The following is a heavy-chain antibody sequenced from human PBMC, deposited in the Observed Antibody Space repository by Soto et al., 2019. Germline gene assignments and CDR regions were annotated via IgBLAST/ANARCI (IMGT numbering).Heavy chain of an antibody. Sequence: EVQLVESGGGLVQPGGSLRLSCVASGFTFNYYWRHWVRQAPGEGLMWVSRLQTDGSHPDYADSVKGRFTISRDNAKNTLYLQMNNRRAEDAAVYYCARGGDPDYWGQGTLVTVSS. CDR3: ARGGDPDY. CDR1: GFTFNYYW. J-gene: IGHJ4*02. CDR2: LQTDGSHP. D-gene: IGHD2-21*02. V-gene: IGHV3-74*01.